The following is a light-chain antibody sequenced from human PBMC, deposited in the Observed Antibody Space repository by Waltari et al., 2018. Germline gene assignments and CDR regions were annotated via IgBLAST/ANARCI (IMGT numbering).Light chain of an antibody. J-gene: IGLJ2*01. Sequence: QSALTHPRPVSGSPGQSVPISCTGTSVGDYNFVSWYQQLPGKVPTLLIYDISKWPSGVPNRFSGSKAGNTASLTISGLQADDEADYYCCSYAGSHTNLIFGGGTRLTVL. V-gene: IGLV2-11*01. CDR2: DIS. CDR1: SVGDYNF. CDR3: CSYAGSHTNLI.